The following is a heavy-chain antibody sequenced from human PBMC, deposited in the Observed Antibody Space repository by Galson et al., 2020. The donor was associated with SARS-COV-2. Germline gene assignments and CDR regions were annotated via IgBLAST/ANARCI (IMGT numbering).Heavy chain of an antibody. CDR1: GGSITSGGYS. V-gene: IGHV4-30-2*06. CDR2: VYQSGAT. J-gene: IGHJ2*01. Sequence: SETLSLTCSVSGGSITSGGYSWTWIRQSPGKGLEWIRYVYQSGATHYNPSLKSRLTISMDRSKNQLSLKFTSVTAADTAVYYCARRYIPGRSPYWYLDLWGRGTLVTVSS. CDR3: ARRYIPGRSPYWYLDL. D-gene: IGHD1-1*01.